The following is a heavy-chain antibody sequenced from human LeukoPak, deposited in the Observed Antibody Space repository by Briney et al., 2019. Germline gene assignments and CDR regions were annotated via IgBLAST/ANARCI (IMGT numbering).Heavy chain of an antibody. CDR3: ARELAAAGWWDY. V-gene: IGHV3-33*01. Sequence: PGGSLRLSCAASGFTFSSYGMHWVRQAPGKGPEWVAVIWYDGSNKYYADSVKGRFTISRDNSKNTLYLQMNSLRAEDTAVYYCARELAAAGWWDYWGQGTLVTVSS. D-gene: IGHD6-13*01. CDR2: IWYDGSNK. J-gene: IGHJ4*02. CDR1: GFTFSSYG.